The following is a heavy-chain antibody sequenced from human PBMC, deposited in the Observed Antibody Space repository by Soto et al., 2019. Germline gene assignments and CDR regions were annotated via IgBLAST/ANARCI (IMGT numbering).Heavy chain of an antibody. CDR3: ARGGGHGDSRGGCVFDP. J-gene: IGHJ5*02. V-gene: IGHV4-31*03. CDR1: GSSISSGGYS. Sequence: PSETLSLTCTVSGSSISSGGYSWRWSRQHPGTGLEWIGYIYYSGSTYYTQSLKSRVTISVETSKNQVSLKLSSVTAADTAVYYCARGGGHGDSRGGCVFDPWGQGTLVTVSS. CDR2: IYYSGST. D-gene: IGHD4-17*01.